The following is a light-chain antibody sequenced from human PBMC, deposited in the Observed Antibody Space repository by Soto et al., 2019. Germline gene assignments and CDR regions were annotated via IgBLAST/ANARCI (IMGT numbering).Light chain of an antibody. V-gene: IGKV3-20*01. CDR1: QSVSGY. Sequence: EIVLTQSPVTLSLSPGERATLSCRASQSVSGYLAWYQQKPGQAPRLLIYGASSRATGIPDRFSGSGSGTDFTLAIRRLEPEDFAVYYCQKYVRSPWTFGRGTKGDIK. CDR2: GAS. J-gene: IGKJ1*01. CDR3: QKYVRSPWT.